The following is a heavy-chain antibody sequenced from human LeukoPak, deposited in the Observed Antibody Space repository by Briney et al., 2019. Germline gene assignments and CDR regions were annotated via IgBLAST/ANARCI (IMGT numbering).Heavy chain of an antibody. V-gene: IGHV3-21*01. Sequence: PGRSLRLSCAASGFTFSAYSINWVRQAPGRRLEWVSSISSSGTYIYYADSVKGRFTISRDNAKNSLSLQMNSLRAEDTAVYYCARDFRYSGSYHHWFDPWGQGTLVTVSS. CDR1: GFTFSAYS. D-gene: IGHD1-26*01. J-gene: IGHJ5*02. CDR3: ARDFRYSGSYHHWFDP. CDR2: ISSSGTYI.